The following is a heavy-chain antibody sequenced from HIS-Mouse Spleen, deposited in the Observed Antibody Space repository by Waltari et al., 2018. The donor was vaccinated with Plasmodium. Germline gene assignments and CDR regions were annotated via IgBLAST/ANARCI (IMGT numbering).Heavy chain of an antibody. D-gene: IGHD5-18*01. CDR1: GGSISSYY. CDR3: ARLRYSYGYFDY. Sequence: QLQLQESGPGLVKPSETLSLTCTVSGGSISSYYWSWIRQPPGKGLEWIGYIYYSGSTNYNPSHKSRVTISVDTSKNQFSLKLSSVTAADTAVYYCARLRYSYGYFDYWGQGTLVTVSS. V-gene: IGHV4-59*08. J-gene: IGHJ4*02. CDR2: IYYSGST.